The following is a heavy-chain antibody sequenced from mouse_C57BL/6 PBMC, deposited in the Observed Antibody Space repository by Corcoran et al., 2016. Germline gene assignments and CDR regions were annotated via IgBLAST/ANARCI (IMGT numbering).Heavy chain of an antibody. D-gene: IGHD1-1*01. Sequence: QIQLVQSGPELKKPGETVKISCKASGYTFTTYGMSWVKQAPGKGLKWMGWINTYSGVPTYADDFKGRFAFSLETSASTAYLQISNLKNEDTATYFCARSGAFITTVVATRYAMDYWGQGTSVTVSS. CDR1: GYTFTTYG. CDR3: ARSGAFITTVVATRYAMDY. V-gene: IGHV9-3*01. CDR2: INTYSGVP. J-gene: IGHJ4*01.